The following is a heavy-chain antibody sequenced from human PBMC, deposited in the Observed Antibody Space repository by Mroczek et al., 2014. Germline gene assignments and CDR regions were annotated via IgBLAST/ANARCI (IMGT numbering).Heavy chain of an antibody. J-gene: IGHJ6*02. Sequence: QVQLQQWGPGLVKPSQTLSLTCTVSGGSISSGGYYWSWIRQHPGKGLEWIGYIYYSGSTYYNPSLKSRVTISVDTSKNQFSLKLSSVTAADTAVYYCAREGGFGDGYNGYYYYGMDVWGQGTTVTVSS. D-gene: IGHD5-24*01. V-gene: IGHV4-31*03. CDR1: GGSISSGGYY. CDR3: AREGGFGDGYNGYYYYGMDV. CDR2: IYYSGST.